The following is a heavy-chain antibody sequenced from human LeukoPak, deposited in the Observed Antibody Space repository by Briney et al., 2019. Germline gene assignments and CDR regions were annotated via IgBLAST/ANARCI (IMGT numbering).Heavy chain of an antibody. CDR3: ASGSSGSYHGLDY. V-gene: IGHV4-34*01. Sequence: SETLSLTCAVYGGSFSGYYWSWIRQPPGKGLEWIGEINHSGSTNYNPSLKSRVTISVDTSKNQFSLKLSSVTAADTAVYYCASGSSGSYHGLDYWGQGTLVTVSP. CDR1: GGSFSGYY. CDR2: INHSGST. D-gene: IGHD1-26*01. J-gene: IGHJ4*02.